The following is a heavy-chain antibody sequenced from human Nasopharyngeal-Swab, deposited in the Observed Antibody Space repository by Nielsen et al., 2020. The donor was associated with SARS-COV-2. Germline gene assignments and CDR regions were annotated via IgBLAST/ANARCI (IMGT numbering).Heavy chain of an antibody. J-gene: IGHJ6*02. CDR3: ARDQGSSWYTYYYYYGMDV. D-gene: IGHD6-13*01. CDR2: ISYDGSKK. Sequence: GESLKISCAASGFTFSSYAMHWVRQAPGKGLERVAVISYDGSKKYYADSVKGRFTISRDNSKNTLYLQMNSLRAEHTAVYYCARDQGSSWYTYYYYYGMDVWGQGTTVTVSS. V-gene: IGHV3-30-3*01. CDR1: GFTFSSYA.